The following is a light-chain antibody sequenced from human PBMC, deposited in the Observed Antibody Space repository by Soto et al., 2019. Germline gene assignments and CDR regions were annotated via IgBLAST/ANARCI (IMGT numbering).Light chain of an antibody. CDR1: QSVNKH. CDR2: DTS. Sequence: EIVLTQSPATLSVSPWERATLSCRASQSVNKHLAWYQHKPGQAPRLLIYDTSYRATGIPARFSGSGSGTDFTLTISSLEPEDFAVYYCQHRMNWPLTFGQGTRLEIK. V-gene: IGKV3-11*01. CDR3: QHRMNWPLT. J-gene: IGKJ5*01.